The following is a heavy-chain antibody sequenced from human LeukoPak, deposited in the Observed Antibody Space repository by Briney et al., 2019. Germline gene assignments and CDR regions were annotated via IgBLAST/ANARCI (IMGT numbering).Heavy chain of an antibody. CDR1: GFTFSSYS. V-gene: IGHV3-21*01. D-gene: IGHD5-12*01. Sequence: AGGSLRLSCAASGFTFSSYSMNWVRQAPGKGLEWVSSISSSSSYIYYADSVKGRFTISRDNAKNSLYLQMNSLRAEDTAVYYXXREDSGYDCIDYWGQGTLVTVSS. CDR3: XREDSGYDCIDY. CDR2: ISSSSSYI. J-gene: IGHJ4*02.